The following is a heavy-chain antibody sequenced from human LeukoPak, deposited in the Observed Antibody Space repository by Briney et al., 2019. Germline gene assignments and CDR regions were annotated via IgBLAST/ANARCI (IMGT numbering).Heavy chain of an antibody. V-gene: IGHV3-30*02. D-gene: IGHD3-10*01. J-gene: IGHJ4*02. Sequence: HTGGSLRLSCAASGFTFSSYGMHWVRQAPGKGLEWVAFIRYDGSNKYYADSVKGRFTISRDNSKNTLYLQMKSLRAEDTAVYYCAKNGHGSGSYYPRTKYYFDYWGQGTLVTVSS. CDR3: AKNGHGSGSYYPRTKYYFDY. CDR1: GFTFSSYG. CDR2: IRYDGSNK.